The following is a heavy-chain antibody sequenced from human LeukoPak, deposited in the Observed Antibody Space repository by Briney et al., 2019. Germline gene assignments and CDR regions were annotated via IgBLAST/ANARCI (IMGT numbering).Heavy chain of an antibody. CDR1: GFTFSGSA. CDR2: IRSTANGYAT. D-gene: IGHD3-22*01. J-gene: IGHJ5*02. CDR3: APDYYDSSGYS. V-gene: IGHV3-73*01. Sequence: GGSLRLSCAASGFTFSGSALHWVRQASGKGLEWVGRIRSTANGYATAYAASVKGRFTISRDDSKNTAYLQMDSLKTEDTAVYYCAPDYYDSSGYSWGQGTLVTVSS.